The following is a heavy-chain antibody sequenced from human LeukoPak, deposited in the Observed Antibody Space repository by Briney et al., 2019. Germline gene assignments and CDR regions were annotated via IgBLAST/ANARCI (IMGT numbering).Heavy chain of an antibody. V-gene: IGHV3-30*06. J-gene: IGHJ5*02. D-gene: IGHD3-22*01. Sequence: GGSLRLSCAASGFTFSDYGMHWVRLAPGKGLEWVGVTSSDGSSKFYADSVKGRFTVSRDNSKNTLYLQMNSLRAEDTAVYYCARDNDPDYSSSPGWFDLWGQGTLVTVSS. CDR1: GFTFSDYG. CDR3: ARDNDPDYSSSPGWFDL. CDR2: TSSDGSSK.